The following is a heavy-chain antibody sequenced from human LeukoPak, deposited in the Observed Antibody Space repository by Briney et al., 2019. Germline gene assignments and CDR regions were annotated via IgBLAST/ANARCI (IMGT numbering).Heavy chain of an antibody. V-gene: IGHV3-30*18. J-gene: IGHJ4*02. CDR2: ISYDGSNK. D-gene: IGHD4-17*01. CDR1: GFTFSSYG. Sequence: PGGSLRLSCAASGFTFSSYGMHWVRQAPGKGLEWVAVISYDGSNKYYADSVRGRFTISRDNSKNTLYLQMNSLRAEDTAVYYCAKDYGDGFDYWGQGTLVTVSS. CDR3: AKDYGDGFDY.